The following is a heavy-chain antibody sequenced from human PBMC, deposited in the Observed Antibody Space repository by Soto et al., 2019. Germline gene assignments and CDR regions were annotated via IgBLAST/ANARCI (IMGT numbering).Heavy chain of an antibody. D-gene: IGHD4-17*01. V-gene: IGHV1-18*01. CDR1: GYTFTSYG. CDR3: ARGRSSTVSYYFDY. Sequence: GASVKVSCKASGYTFTSYGISWVRQAPGQGLEWMGWISAYNGNTNYAQKLQGRVTMTTDTPTSTAYMELRSLRSDDTAVYYCARGRSSTVSYYFDYWGQGTLVTVSS. CDR2: ISAYNGNT. J-gene: IGHJ4*02.